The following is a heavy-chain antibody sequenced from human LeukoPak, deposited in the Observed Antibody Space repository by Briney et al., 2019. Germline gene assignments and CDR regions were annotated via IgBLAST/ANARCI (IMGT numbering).Heavy chain of an antibody. D-gene: IGHD3-22*01. Sequence: PGGSLRLSCAASGFTVSSNYMSWVRQAPGKGLEWVSVIYSGGSTYYADSVKGRFTISRDNSKNTLYLQMNSLRAEDTALYYCAKDNYYDSSGYYIDYWGQGTLVTVSS. J-gene: IGHJ4*02. CDR3: AKDNYYDSSGYYIDY. CDR2: IYSGGST. CDR1: GFTVSSNY. V-gene: IGHV3-53*05.